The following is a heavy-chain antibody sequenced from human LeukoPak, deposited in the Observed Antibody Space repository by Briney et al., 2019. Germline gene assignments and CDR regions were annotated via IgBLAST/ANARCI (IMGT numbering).Heavy chain of an antibody. D-gene: IGHD3-10*01. Sequence: GGSLRLSCAASGFTFISYSMNWVRQAPGKGLEWVLSISSSSSYIYYADSVKGRFTISRDNAKNSLYLQMNSLRAEDTAVYYCATINDHYGSGSYYNQAFDYWGQGTLVTVSS. V-gene: IGHV3-21*01. CDR1: GFTFISYS. J-gene: IGHJ4*02. CDR3: ATINDHYGSGSYYNQAFDY. CDR2: ISSSSSYI.